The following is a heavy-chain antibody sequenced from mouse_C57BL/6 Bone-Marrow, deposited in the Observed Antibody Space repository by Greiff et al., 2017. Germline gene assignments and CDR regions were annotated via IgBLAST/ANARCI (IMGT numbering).Heavy chain of an antibody. J-gene: IGHJ4*01. Sequence: QVQLQQSGAELVRPGTSVKVSCKASGYAFTNYLIEWVKQRPGQGLEWIGVINPGSGGTNYNEKFKGKATLTADKSSSTAYMQLSSLTSEDSAVYFCARSGDCVYAKDYWGQGTSVTVTS. V-gene: IGHV1-54*01. D-gene: IGHD2-13*01. CDR2: INPGSGGT. CDR3: ARSGDCVYAKDY. CDR1: GYAFTNYL.